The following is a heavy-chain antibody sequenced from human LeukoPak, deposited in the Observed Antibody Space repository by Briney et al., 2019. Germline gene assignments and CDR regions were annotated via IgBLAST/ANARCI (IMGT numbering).Heavy chain of an antibody. CDR2: VFYSDDS. D-gene: IGHD3-10*01. V-gene: IGHV4-59*08. CDR1: GGSIRGNY. J-gene: IGHJ6*03. Sequence: SETLSLTCTVSGGSIRGNYWSWIRQPPGKGLEWIGYVFYSDDSNYNPSLKSRVTISIDTSENQFSLNLNSVTAADTAVYYCARHIYGAYYYMDVWGKGTTVTASS. CDR3: ARHIYGAYYYMDV.